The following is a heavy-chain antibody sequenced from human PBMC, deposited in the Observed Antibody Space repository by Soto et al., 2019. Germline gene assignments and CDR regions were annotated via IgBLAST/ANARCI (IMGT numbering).Heavy chain of an antibody. CDR1: GFTFSSYS. Sequence: GGSLRLSCAASGFTFSSYSMNWVRQAPGKGLEWVSSISSSSSYIYYADSVKGRFTISRDNAKNSLYLQMNSLRAEDTAVYYCARVQGSVLWFGEYDYYYMDVWGKGTTVTVSS. V-gene: IGHV3-21*01. J-gene: IGHJ6*03. CDR2: ISSSSSYI. CDR3: ARVQGSVLWFGEYDYYYMDV. D-gene: IGHD3-10*01.